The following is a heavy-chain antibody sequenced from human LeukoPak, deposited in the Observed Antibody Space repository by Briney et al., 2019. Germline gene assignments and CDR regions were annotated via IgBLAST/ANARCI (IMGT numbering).Heavy chain of an antibody. D-gene: IGHD5-24*01. Sequence: GESLKISCKGSGYSFTSYWIGWVRQMPGKGLEWMGIIYPGDPDTRYSPSFQGQVTISADKSISTAYLQWSSLRASGTAMYYCARLTEMATDYWGQGTLVTVSS. V-gene: IGHV5-51*01. CDR3: ARLTEMATDY. CDR1: GYSFTSYW. CDR2: IYPGDPDT. J-gene: IGHJ4*02.